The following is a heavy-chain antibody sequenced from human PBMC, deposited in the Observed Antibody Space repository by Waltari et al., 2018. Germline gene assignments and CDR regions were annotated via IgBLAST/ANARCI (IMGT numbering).Heavy chain of an antibody. J-gene: IGHJ4*02. D-gene: IGHD3-10*01. V-gene: IGHV2-5*02. CDR3: AHFSDRGSRLLDH. CDR2: VYWDDDK. Sequence: QITLKESGPTLVKPTQTLTLTCSLSGFSISTNGVAVGWIRQPPGKALESLAIVYWDDDKLYSPSLRDRITITKDTYKNQVVLTMTNMDPVDTATYCCAHFSDRGSRLLDHWGQGAPVTVSS. CDR1: GFSISTNGVA.